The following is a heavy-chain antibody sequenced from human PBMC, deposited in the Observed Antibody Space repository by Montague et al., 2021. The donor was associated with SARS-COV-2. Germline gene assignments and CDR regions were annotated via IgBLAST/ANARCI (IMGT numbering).Heavy chain of an antibody. J-gene: IGHJ6*02. D-gene: IGHD3-10*01. CDR1: GGSVSRISSH. Sequence: SETLSLTCTVSGGSVSRISSHWGWIRQPPGKGLEYIGSFYYAGATNYNPPLKSRVISSLDTSKSQFSLRLSSVTAADTAIYYCARTSRGSRYFYGVDVWGQGTTVTVSS. CDR2: FYYAGAT. V-gene: IGHV4-39*07. CDR3: ARTSRGSRYFYGVDV.